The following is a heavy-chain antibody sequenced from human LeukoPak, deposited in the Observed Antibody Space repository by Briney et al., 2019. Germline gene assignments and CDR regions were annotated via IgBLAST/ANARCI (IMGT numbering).Heavy chain of an antibody. CDR3: AKGSYYDSSGSFYFDY. CDR1: GFTFSSYA. V-gene: IGHV3-23*01. J-gene: IGHJ4*02. D-gene: IGHD3-22*01. Sequence: GWSLRLSCAASGFTFSSYAMSWVRQASGKGLEWVSGISGSGDNTYYADSVKGRFTISRDNSKNTLYAQVNSLGTEDTAAYYCAKGSYYDSSGSFYFDYWGQGTLVTVSS. CDR2: ISGSGDNT.